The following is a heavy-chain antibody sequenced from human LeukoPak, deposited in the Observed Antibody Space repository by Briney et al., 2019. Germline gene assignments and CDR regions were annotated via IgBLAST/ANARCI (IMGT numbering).Heavy chain of an antibody. CDR3: ARDSIGISAVGTN. D-gene: IGHD6-13*01. V-gene: IGHV4-59*01. Sequence: ETLSLTCTVSGGSISSYYWSWIRQPPGKGLEWIGYIYYSGSTNYNPSLKSRVTISVDTSKNQFSLKLSSVTAADTAVYYCARDSIGISAVGTNWGQGTLVIVSS. J-gene: IGHJ4*02. CDR1: GGSISSYY. CDR2: IYYSGST.